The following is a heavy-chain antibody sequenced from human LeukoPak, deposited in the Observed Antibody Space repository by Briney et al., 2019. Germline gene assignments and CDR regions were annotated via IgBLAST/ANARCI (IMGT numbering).Heavy chain of an antibody. D-gene: IGHD6-13*01. CDR1: GFTFTSSA. CDR2: IVVGSGNT. CDR3: AADPGYSSSWYYYYYGMDV. V-gene: IGHV1-58*02. Sequence: SVKVSCKASGFTFTSSAMQWVRQARGQRLEWIGWIVVGSGNTNYAQKFQERVTITRDMSTSTAYMELSSLRSEDTAVYYCAADPGYSSSWYYYYYGMDVWGQGTTVTVSS. J-gene: IGHJ6*02.